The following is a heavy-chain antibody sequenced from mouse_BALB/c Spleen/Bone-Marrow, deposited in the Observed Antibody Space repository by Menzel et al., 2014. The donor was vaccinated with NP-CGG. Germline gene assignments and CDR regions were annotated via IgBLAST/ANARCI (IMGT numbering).Heavy chain of an antibody. J-gene: IGHJ3*01. V-gene: IGHV1-80*01. CDR3: ARRGYYRYDSFAY. Sequence: VQVVESGAELVRPGSSVKISCKASGYAFSSYWMNWVKQRPGQGLEWIGQIYPGDGDTNYNGKFKGKATLTADKSSSTAYMQLSSLTSEDSAVYFCARRGYYRYDSFAYWGQGTLVTVSA. CDR1: GYAFSSYW. CDR2: IYPGDGDT. D-gene: IGHD2-14*01.